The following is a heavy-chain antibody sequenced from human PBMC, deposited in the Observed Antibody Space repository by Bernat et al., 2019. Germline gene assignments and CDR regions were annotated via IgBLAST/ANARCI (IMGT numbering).Heavy chain of an antibody. CDR2: ISGSGGST. CDR1: GFTFSSYA. V-gene: IGHV3-23*01. CDR3: ANKPRHYDYGDSGGY. J-gene: IGHJ4*02. D-gene: IGHD4-17*01. Sequence: EVQLLESGGGLVQPGGSLRLSCAASGFTFSSYAMSWVRQAPGKGLEWVSAISGSGGSTYYADSVKGRFTISRDNSKNTLYLQMNSLRAEDTAVYYCANKPRHYDYGDSGGYWGQGTLVTVSS.